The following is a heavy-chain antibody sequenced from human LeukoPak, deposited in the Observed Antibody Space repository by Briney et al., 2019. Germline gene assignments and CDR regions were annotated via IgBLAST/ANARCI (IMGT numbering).Heavy chain of an antibody. Sequence: SVKVSCKASGGTFSSYAISWVRQAPGQGLEWMGGIIPIFGTANYAQKFQARVTITTDESTSTAYMELSSLRSEDTAVYYCARDHGYCSSTSCYPYYWGQGTLVTVSS. CDR2: IIPIFGTA. CDR1: GGTFSSYA. V-gene: IGHV1-69*05. J-gene: IGHJ4*02. D-gene: IGHD2-2*01. CDR3: ARDHGYCSSTSCYPYY.